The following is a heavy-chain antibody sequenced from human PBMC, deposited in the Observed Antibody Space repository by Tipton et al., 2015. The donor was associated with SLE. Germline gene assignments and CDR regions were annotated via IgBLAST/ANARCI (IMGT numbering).Heavy chain of an antibody. CDR1: GGSISSSSYY. CDR3: ARLADGNRNWFDP. V-gene: IGHV4-39*01. D-gene: IGHD6-13*01. J-gene: IGHJ5*02. Sequence: TLSLTCTVSGGSISSSSYYWGWIRQPPGKGLEWTGSIYYSGSTYYIPSLKSRVTISVDTSKNQFSLKLSSVTAADTAVYYCARLADGNRNWFDPWGQGTLVTVSS. CDR2: IYYSGST.